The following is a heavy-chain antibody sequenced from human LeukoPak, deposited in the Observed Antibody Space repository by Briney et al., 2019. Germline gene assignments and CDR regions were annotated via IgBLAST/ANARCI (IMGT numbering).Heavy chain of an antibody. D-gene: IGHD3-22*01. Sequence: ASVKVSCKASGYTFTSYARHWVRQAPGQRLEWMGWINAGNGNTKYSQKFQGRVTIHRDTSASTAYMELSSLRSEDTAVYYCARVSNYYDSSGYYYYFDYWGQGTLVTVSS. CDR3: ARVSNYYDSSGYYYYFDY. CDR2: INAGNGNT. CDR1: GYTFTSYA. V-gene: IGHV1-3*01. J-gene: IGHJ4*02.